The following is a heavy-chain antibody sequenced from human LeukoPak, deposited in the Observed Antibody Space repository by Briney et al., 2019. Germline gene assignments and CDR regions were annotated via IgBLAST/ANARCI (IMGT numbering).Heavy chain of an antibody. D-gene: IGHD3-3*01. CDR2: ISAYNGNT. V-gene: IGHV1-18*01. CDR3: ARDTFDFWSGYYPAPSDV. Sequence: GASVKVSCKASGYTFTSYGISWVRQAPGQGLEWMGWISAYNGNTNYAQKLQGRVTMTTDTSTSTAYMELRSLRSDDTAVYYCARDTFDFWSGYYPAPSDVWGQGTLVTVSS. CDR1: GYTFTSYG. J-gene: IGHJ4*02.